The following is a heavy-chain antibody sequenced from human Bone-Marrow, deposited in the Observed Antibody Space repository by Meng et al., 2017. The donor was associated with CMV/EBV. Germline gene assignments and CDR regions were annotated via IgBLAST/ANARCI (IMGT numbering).Heavy chain of an antibody. J-gene: IGHJ6*02. D-gene: IGHD6-13*01. CDR2: INWDGGST. CDR3: ARVAAAGRGMDV. Sequence: GESLKISCAASGFTFNDYGMSWVRRAPGKGLEWVSGINWDGGSTGYADSVKGRFTISRDNAKNSLFLQMNSLRAEDTAVYYCARVAAAGRGMDVWGQGTTVTVSS. V-gene: IGHV3-20*04. CDR1: GFTFNDYG.